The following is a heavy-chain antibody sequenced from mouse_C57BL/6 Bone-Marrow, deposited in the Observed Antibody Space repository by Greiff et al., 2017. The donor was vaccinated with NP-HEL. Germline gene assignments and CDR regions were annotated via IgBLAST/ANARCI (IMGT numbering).Heavy chain of an antibody. V-gene: IGHV1-52*01. J-gene: IGHJ2*01. CDR2: IDPCTGDT. CDR1: GYTFTSYW. Sequence: VQLQQPGAELVRPGSSVKLSCKASGYTFTSYWMHWVKQRPIQGLEWIGNIDPCTGDTHYNQKFKDKATLTVDKSSSTAYMQLSSLTSEDYAVYYCARMGTTVVATEDLDYWGQGTTLTVAS. D-gene: IGHD1-1*01. CDR3: ARMGTTVVATEDLDY.